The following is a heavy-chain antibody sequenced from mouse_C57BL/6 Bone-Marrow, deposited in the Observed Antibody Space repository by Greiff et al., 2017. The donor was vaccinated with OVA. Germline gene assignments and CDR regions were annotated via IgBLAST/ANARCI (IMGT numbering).Heavy chain of an antibody. J-gene: IGHJ3*01. CDR2: IDPSDSYT. CDR3: AREYCYDMAWFAY. Sequence: QVQLQQPGAELVMPGASVKLSCKASGYTFTSYWMHWVKQRPGQGLEWIGEIDPSDSYTNYNQKFKGKSTLTVDKSSSTAYMQLSSLTSEDSAVYYGAREYCYDMAWFAYWGQGTLVTVSA. D-gene: IGHD2-12*01. CDR1: GYTFTSYW. V-gene: IGHV1-69*01.